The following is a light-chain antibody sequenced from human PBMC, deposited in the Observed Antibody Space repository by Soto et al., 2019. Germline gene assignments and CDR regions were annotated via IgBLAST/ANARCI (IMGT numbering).Light chain of an antibody. CDR1: SGHSSYA. CDR2: VNTDGSH. J-gene: IGLJ2*01. CDR3: QTWGAGFSVV. Sequence: QPVLTQSPSASASLGASVKLTCTLSSGHSSYAIAWHQQQPEKGPRYLMKVNTDGSHNNGDGIPDRFSGSSSGAERYLTISGLQSEDEADYYCQTWGAGFSVVFGGGTKVTVL. V-gene: IGLV4-69*01.